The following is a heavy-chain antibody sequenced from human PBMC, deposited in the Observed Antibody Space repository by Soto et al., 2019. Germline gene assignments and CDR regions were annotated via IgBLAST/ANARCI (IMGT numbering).Heavy chain of an antibody. D-gene: IGHD2-21*02. CDR1: GFTFSSYW. CDR2: IKQDGSEK. Sequence: GGSLRLSCAASGFTFSSYWMSWVRQAPGKGLEWVANIKQDGSEKYYVDSVKGRFTISRDNAKNSLYLQMNSLRAEDTAVYYCASHPYCGGDCYDNVFWDYWGQGTLVTVSS. V-gene: IGHV3-7*05. CDR3: ASHPYCGGDCYDNVFWDY. J-gene: IGHJ4*02.